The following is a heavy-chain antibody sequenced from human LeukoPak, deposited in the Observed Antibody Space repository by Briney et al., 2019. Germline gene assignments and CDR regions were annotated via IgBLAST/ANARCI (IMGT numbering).Heavy chain of an antibody. CDR3: VRDGLGSLSRPTVPYRDY. V-gene: IGHV1-2*02. D-gene: IGHD1-1*01. J-gene: IGHJ4*02. CDR1: GYTFSNYY. Sequence: ASVKVSCKASGYTFSNYYMNWVRQTPGQGLEWMGWINPKSGGTNYAQKFQGRVTMTSDTSTSTAYLEVSRLRGDDTAMYYCVRDGLGSLSRPTVPYRDYWGQGTLVTVSS. CDR2: INPKSGGT.